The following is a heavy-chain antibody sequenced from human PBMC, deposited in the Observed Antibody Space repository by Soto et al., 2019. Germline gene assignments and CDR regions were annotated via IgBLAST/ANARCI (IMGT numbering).Heavy chain of an antibody. V-gene: IGHV3-23*01. D-gene: IGHD6-6*01. CDR1: GLTFSSYA. J-gene: IGHJ6*02. CDR3: AKYGKSYSSSSVHYYGMDV. Sequence: GGSLRLSCAASGLTFSSYAMTWVRQAPGKGLEWVTTISNSGGSTYYADSVKGRFDISRDNSKNTLYLQMNSLRVEDTAVYHCAKYGKSYSSSSVHYYGMDVWGQGTTVTVSS. CDR2: ISNSGGST.